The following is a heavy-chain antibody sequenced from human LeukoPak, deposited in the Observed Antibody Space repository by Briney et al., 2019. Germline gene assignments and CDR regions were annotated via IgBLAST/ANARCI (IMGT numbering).Heavy chain of an antibody. CDR3: ASWVVYYDSSGYYGAY. CDR1: GGSISSSSYY. V-gene: IGHV4-39*01. CDR2: IYYSGST. D-gene: IGHD3-22*01. Sequence: NPSETLSLTCTVSGGSISSSSYYWGWIRQPPGKGLEWIGSIYYSGSTYYNPSLKSRVTISVDTSKNQFSLKLSSVTAADTAVYYCASWVVYYDSSGYYGAYWGQGTLVTVSS. J-gene: IGHJ4*02.